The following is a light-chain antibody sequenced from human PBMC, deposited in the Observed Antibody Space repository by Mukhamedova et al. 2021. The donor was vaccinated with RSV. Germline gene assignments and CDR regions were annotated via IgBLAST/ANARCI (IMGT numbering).Light chain of an antibody. CDR2: RAS. CDR3: QQYNSYSDT. Sequence: WYQRRVHGKAPKLLIYRASSLESGVPPTFSGSGSGTEFTLTISSLQPDDVATYYCQQYNSYSDTFGQGTKLEIK. J-gene: IGKJ2*01. V-gene: IGKV1-5*03.